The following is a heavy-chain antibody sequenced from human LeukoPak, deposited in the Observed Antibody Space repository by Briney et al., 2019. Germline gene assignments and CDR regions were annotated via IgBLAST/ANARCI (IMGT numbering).Heavy chain of an antibody. J-gene: IGHJ4*02. V-gene: IGHV1-8*03. CDR2: MNPNSGNT. CDR1: GYTFTSYD. CDR3: ARGSTRAIGDY. D-gene: IGHD3-16*01. Sequence: ASVKVSCKASGYTFTSYDINWVRQAAGQGLEWMGWMNPNSGNTGYAQKFQGRVTITRNTSISTAYMELSSLRSGDTAVYYCARGSTRAIGDYWGQGTLVTVSS.